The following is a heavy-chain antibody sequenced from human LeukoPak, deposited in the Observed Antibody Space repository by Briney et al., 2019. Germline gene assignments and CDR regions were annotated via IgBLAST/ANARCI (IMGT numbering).Heavy chain of an antibody. V-gene: IGHV3-74*01. CDR2: INSAGSGT. Sequence: GGSLRLSCAASGFTFSSHWMHWVRQVPGKGLVWVSRINSAGSGTSYGDSVKGRFTISRDNAKGTLYLQMYSLRVEDTAIYYCIRGPTYFDSWGQGTLVTVSS. CDR3: IRGPTYFDS. CDR1: GFTFSSHW. J-gene: IGHJ4*02.